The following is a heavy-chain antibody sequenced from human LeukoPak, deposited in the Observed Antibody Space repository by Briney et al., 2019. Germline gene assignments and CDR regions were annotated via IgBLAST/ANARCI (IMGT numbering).Heavy chain of an antibody. CDR3: ARDRGGAVTAYSDAFDV. CDR2: AFYRSQWQR. D-gene: IGHD2-15*01. V-gene: IGHV6-1*01. CDR1: GDSVSSNTAA. Sequence: SQTLSLTCAISGDSVSSNTAAWNWIRQSPSRGLEWLGRAFYRSQWQRDYAVSVRSRIAVNPDTPKNQFSLQLNSLTPEDTAVYYCARDRGGAVTAYSDAFDVWSQGTMVTVSS. J-gene: IGHJ3*01.